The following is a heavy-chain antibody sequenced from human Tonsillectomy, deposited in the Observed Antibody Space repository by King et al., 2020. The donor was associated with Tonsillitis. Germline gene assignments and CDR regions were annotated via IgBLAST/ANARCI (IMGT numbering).Heavy chain of an antibody. J-gene: IGHJ2*01. V-gene: IGHV3-9*01. D-gene: IGHD3-9*01. CDR2: ISWNSGSI. CDR3: AKDGAHYDILTGPGEDQNYWYFDL. Sequence: QLVQSGGGLVQPGRSLRLSCAASGFTFDDYAMHWVRQAPGKGLEWVSGISWNSGSIGYADSVKGRFTISRDNAKNSLYLQMNSLRAEDTALYYCAKDGAHYDILTGPGEDQNYWYFDLWGRGTLVTVSS. CDR1: GFTFDDYA.